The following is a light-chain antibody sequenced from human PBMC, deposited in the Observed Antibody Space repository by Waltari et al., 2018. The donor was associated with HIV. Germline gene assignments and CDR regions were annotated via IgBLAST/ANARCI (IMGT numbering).Light chain of an antibody. V-gene: IGLV2-14*01. CDR3: SSYTSSSTGV. J-gene: IGLJ1*01. CDR1: SRDVGGYNY. Sequence: QSALTQPASVSGSPGQSITISCTGTSRDVGGYNYVSWYQQHPGKAPEFMIYEVSSRPSGVSKLFSGSKAGNTASLTISGLQPEDEADYFCSSYTSSSTGVFGTGTKVTVL. CDR2: EVS.